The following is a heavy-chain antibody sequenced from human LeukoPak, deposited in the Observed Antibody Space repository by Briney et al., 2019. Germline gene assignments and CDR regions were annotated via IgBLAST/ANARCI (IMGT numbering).Heavy chain of an antibody. Sequence: ASVKVSCMASGYTFTGYHMHWVRQAPGQGLEWMGRINPNSGDTNYAQKFQGRVTMTSDTSITTAYMELSRLRSDDTAMYYCARDYCSSTSCLFDYWGQGTLVTVSS. V-gene: IGHV1-2*06. J-gene: IGHJ4*02. CDR1: GYTFTGYH. CDR2: INPNSGDT. CDR3: ARDYCSSTSCLFDY. D-gene: IGHD2-2*01.